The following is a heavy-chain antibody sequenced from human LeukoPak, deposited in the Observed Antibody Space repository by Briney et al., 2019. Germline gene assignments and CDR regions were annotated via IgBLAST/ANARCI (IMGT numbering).Heavy chain of an antibody. CDR1: GYIFSTYW. CDR2: IKQDGSEK. D-gene: IGHD2-2*01. J-gene: IGHJ4*02. V-gene: IGHV3-7*01. CDR3: ARGRECSGTGCYLPGIY. Sequence: PGGSLRLSCVGSGYIFSTYWMNWVRQAPGKGLEWVANIKQDGSEKCRVDSVEGRFTISRDNAKNSLYLQMDSLRVEDTAVYYCARGRECSGTGCYLPGIYWGQGILVTVSS.